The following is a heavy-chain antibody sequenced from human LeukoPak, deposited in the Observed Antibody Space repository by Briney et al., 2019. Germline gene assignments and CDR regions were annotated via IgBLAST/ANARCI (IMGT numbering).Heavy chain of an antibody. CDR1: GFTFSSYS. J-gene: IGHJ3*02. V-gene: IGHV3-21*01. Sequence: PGGSLRLSCAASGFTFSSYSMNWVRQAPGKGLEWVSSISSSSSYIYYADSVKGRFTISRDNAKNSLYLQMNSLRAEDTAVYYCARDDSSGYPAFDIWGQGTMVTVSS. CDR3: ARDDSSGYPAFDI. D-gene: IGHD3-22*01. CDR2: ISSSSSYI.